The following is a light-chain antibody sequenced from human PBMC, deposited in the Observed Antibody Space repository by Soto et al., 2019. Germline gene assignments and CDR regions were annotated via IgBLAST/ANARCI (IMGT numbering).Light chain of an antibody. J-gene: IGKJ5*01. CDR2: DVF. CDR1: QTVSRN. Sequence: EIVLTRSPATLSLSPGERATLSCRASQTVSRNLAWYQQRPGQAPRLLIYDVFTRAAGIPARFSGSGSETEFTLTIRSLQSEDFAVYYCQQYNNWPSFGQGTRREIK. V-gene: IGKV3-15*01. CDR3: QQYNNWPS.